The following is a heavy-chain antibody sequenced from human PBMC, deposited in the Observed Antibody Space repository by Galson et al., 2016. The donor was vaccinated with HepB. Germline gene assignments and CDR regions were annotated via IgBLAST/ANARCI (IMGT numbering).Heavy chain of an antibody. J-gene: IGHJ4*02. D-gene: IGHD1-26*01. V-gene: IGHV3-23*01. Sequence: SLRLSCAASGFTFNTYAMSWVRQAPGKGLEWVSTISGNSGSMYYADSVKGRFSISRDNSKNTLYLQMDTLRAEDTDVYYCAKAPRLSTIATSDYFDYWGQGTLVTVSS. CDR1: GFTFNTYA. CDR2: ISGNSGSM. CDR3: AKAPRLSTIATSDYFDY.